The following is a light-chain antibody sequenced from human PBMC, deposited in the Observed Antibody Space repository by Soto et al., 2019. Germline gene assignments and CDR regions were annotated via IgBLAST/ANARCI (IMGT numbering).Light chain of an antibody. CDR1: SSDVGGYTY. Sequence: QSVLTQPASVSGSPGQSIAISCTGTSSDVGGYTYVSWYQQHPGKAPKLIIYDVTSRPSGVSDRFSASKSGNTASLTISGLQAEDEADYFCSSYTSSSTEVFGTGTKLTVL. J-gene: IGLJ1*01. V-gene: IGLV2-14*03. CDR2: DVT. CDR3: SSYTSSSTEV.